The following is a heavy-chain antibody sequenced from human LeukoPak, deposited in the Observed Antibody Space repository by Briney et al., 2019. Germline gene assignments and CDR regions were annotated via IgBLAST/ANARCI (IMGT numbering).Heavy chain of an antibody. CDR3: ARDLGRYSGRYHPNRFDP. CDR1: GYTFSNYG. D-gene: IGHD1-26*01. Sequence: ASVKVSCKASGYTFSNYGISWVRQAPGQGLEWMGWISAYNGDTSYAQKLQARVTMTTDTSTSTAYMELRSLRSDDTGVYYCARDLGRYSGRYHPNRFDPWGQGTLVTVSS. CDR2: ISAYNGDT. V-gene: IGHV1-18*01. J-gene: IGHJ5*02.